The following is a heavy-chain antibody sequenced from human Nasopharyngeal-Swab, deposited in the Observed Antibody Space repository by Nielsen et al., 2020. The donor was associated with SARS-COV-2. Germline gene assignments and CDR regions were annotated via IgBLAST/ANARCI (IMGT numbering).Heavy chain of an antibody. CDR1: GFTFSSYA. D-gene: IGHD3-22*01. Sequence: GESLKISCAASGFTFSSYAMSWVRQAPGKGLEWVSAISGSGGSTYYADSVKGRFTISRNNSKNTLYLQMNSLRAEDTAVYYCAKKKTAYNSGNWFGPRGPGNPGHRLL. J-gene: IGHJ5*02. CDR2: ISGSGGST. CDR3: AKKKTAYNSGNWFGP. V-gene: IGHV3-23*01.